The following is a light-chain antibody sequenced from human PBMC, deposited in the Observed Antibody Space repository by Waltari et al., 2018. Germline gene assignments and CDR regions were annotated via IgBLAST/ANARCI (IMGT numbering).Light chain of an antibody. CDR1: SSDIVSSNY. Sequence: QSALTQPPSASGSPGQSATISCPGTSSDIVSSNYVSWYQRHPDRAPKLIIFEFTTRPSGVPDRLSGSKSGNTASLTVCVLQAEDDADYYCSSYVGSNNFVVFGGGTKQTVL. J-gene: IGLJ2*01. CDR2: EFT. V-gene: IGLV2-8*01. CDR3: SSYVGSNNFVV.